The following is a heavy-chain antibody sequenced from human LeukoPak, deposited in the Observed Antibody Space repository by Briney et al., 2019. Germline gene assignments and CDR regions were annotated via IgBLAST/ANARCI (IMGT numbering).Heavy chain of an antibody. Sequence: GGSLRLSCEASGFTFSDYILDWVRQAPGKGLEWVGGIRRRSKNYTTEYAASVKDRFLISSDDSKNSLYLHMNGLKTEDTAVYYCSRDGTLSDDSGFDIWGQGTMVTVSS. CDR1: GFTFSDYI. CDR3: SRDGTLSDDSGFDI. CDR2: IRRRSKNYTT. V-gene: IGHV3-72*01. J-gene: IGHJ3*02. D-gene: IGHD3-22*01.